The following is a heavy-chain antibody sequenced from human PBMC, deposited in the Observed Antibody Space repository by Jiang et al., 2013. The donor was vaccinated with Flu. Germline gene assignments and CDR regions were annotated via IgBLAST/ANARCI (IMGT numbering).Heavy chain of an antibody. CDR3: ARDGHCSSTSCYALDYYYYGMDV. Sequence: SGAEVKKPGASVKVSCKASGYTFTSYAMHWVRQAPGQGLEWMGWISAYNGNTNYAQKLQGRVTMTTDTSTSTAYMELRGLRSDDTAVYYCARDGHCSSTSCYALDYYYYGMDVWGQGTTVTVSS. D-gene: IGHD2-2*03. V-gene: IGHV1-18*01. CDR1: GYTFTSYA. CDR2: ISAYNGNT. J-gene: IGHJ6*02.